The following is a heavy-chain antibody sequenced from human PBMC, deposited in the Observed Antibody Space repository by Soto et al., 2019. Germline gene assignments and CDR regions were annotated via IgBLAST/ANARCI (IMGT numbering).Heavy chain of an antibody. V-gene: IGHV3-33*01. CDR2: IWHDGGNK. Sequence: QVQLVESGGCVVQPGRSLRLSCAASGFTFSSYGMHWVRQAPGKGLEWVAFIWHDGGNKLYAESVKGRFTISRDNSKNSLYLQMTSLSAEDTAMYYCARDGDVNTGFGKDYWGQGTLVTVSS. CDR3: ARDGDVNTGFGKDY. J-gene: IGHJ4*02. D-gene: IGHD3-3*01. CDR1: GFTFSSYG.